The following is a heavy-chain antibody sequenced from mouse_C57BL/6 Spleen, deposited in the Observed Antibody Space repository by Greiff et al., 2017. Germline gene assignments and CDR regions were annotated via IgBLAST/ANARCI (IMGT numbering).Heavy chain of an antibody. J-gene: IGHJ3*01. V-gene: IGHV1-18*01. Sequence: EVQLQESGPELVKPGASVKIPCKASGYTFTDYNMDWVKQSHGKGLEWIGDINPNNGGTIYNQKFKGKATLTVDKSSSTAYMELRSLTSEDTAVYFCALVARGFAYWGQGTLVTVSA. CDR2: INPNNGGT. D-gene: IGHD1-1*01. CDR1: GYTFTDYN. CDR3: ALVARGFAY.